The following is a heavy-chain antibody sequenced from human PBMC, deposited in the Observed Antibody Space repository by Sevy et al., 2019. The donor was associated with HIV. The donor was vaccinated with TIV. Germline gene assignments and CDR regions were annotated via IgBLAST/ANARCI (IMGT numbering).Heavy chain of an antibody. D-gene: IGHD2-15*01. CDR2: IYYSGST. J-gene: IGHJ5*02. CDR3: ARWSTGWFDP. V-gene: IGHV4-59*01. Sequence: SETLSLTCTVSGGSISSYYWSWIRQPPGKGLEWIGYIYYSGSTNYNPSPKSRVTISVDTSKNQFSLKLSSVTAADTAVYYCARWSTGWFDPWGQGTLVTVSS. CDR1: GGSISSYY.